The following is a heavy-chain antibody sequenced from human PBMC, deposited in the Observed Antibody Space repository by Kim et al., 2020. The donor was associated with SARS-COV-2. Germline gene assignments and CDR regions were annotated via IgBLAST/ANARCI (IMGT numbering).Heavy chain of an antibody. D-gene: IGHD6-6*01. CDR1: GFTFSSYV. CDR3: ATDTPHTSSSDY. CDR2: IKQDGSNK. Sequence: GGSLRLSCAASGFTFSSYVMNWVRQAPGKRLEWVANIKQDGSNKYYVDSVKGRFTISRDNDKNSLYLQMNSLRAEDTAVYYCATDTPHTSSSDYWGQGTLVTVSS. V-gene: IGHV3-7*01. J-gene: IGHJ4*02.